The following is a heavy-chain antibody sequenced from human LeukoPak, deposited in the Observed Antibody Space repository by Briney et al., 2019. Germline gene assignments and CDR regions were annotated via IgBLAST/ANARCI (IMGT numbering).Heavy chain of an antibody. CDR1: GFTFSSYA. Sequence: PGRSLRLSCAASGFTFSSYAMHWVRQAPGKGLEWVAVISYDGSNKYYADSVKGRFTISRDNSKNTLYLQMNSLRAEDTAVYYCARDFTSHWGYYYYYYGMDVWGQGATVTVSS. D-gene: IGHD2-2*01. CDR2: ISYDGSNK. CDR3: ARDFTSHWGYYYYYYGMDV. V-gene: IGHV3-30-3*01. J-gene: IGHJ6*02.